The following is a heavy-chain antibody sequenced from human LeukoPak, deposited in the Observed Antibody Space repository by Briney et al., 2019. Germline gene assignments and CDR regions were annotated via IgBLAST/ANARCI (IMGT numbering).Heavy chain of an antibody. V-gene: IGHV4-34*01. D-gene: IGHD2-15*01. CDR3: ARGKAVVVVAGYNWFDP. CDR1: GGSFSGYY. J-gene: IGHJ5*02. CDR2: INHSGST. Sequence: SETLSLTCAVYGGSFSGYYWSWIRQPPGKGLEWIGEINHSGSTNYNPSLKSRVTISVDTSKNQFSLKLSSVTAADTAVYYCARGKAVVVVAGYNWFDPWGQGTLVTVSS.